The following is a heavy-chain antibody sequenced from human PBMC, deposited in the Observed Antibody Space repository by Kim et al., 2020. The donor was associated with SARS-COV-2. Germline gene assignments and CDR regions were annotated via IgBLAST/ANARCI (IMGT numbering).Heavy chain of an antibody. CDR2: IIPIFGTA. Sequence: SVKVSCKASGGTFSSYAISWVRQAPGQGLEWMGGIIPIFGTANYAQKFQGRVTITADESTSTAYMELSSLRSEDTAVYYCASTRGDIAAAGFWFDPWGQGTLVTVSS. CDR1: GGTFSSYA. J-gene: IGHJ5*02. D-gene: IGHD6-13*01. V-gene: IGHV1-69*13. CDR3: ASTRGDIAAAGFWFDP.